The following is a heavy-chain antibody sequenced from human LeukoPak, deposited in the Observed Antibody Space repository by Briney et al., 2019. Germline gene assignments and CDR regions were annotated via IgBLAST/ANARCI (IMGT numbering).Heavy chain of an antibody. Sequence: GGSLRLSCAASGFTFSSYNLYWVRQALGKGLKWVSSSFTSGSTYYPDSVRGRFTISRDNAKNSLYLQMSRLSVEDTAVYYCATKMHGPFDHWGQGTLVTVSS. V-gene: IGHV3-69-1*02. CDR3: ATKMHGPFDH. CDR2: SFTSGST. J-gene: IGHJ4*02. CDR1: GFTFSSYN.